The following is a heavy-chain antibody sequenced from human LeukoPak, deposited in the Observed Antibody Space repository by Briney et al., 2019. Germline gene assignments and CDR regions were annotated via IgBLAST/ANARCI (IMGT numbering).Heavy chain of an antibody. J-gene: IGHJ4*02. CDR3: AKAFSYYYDSSGYYFDY. CDR1: GFTFSCYG. D-gene: IGHD3-22*01. Sequence: GGPLRLSCAASGFTFSCYGMIWVRQAPAKGLEWVSAISGSGGSTYYADYVKGRFTISRDNSKITLYLQMNSLRAEDTAVYYCAKAFSYYYDSSGYYFDYWGQGTLVTVSS. V-gene: IGHV3-23*01. CDR2: ISGSGGST.